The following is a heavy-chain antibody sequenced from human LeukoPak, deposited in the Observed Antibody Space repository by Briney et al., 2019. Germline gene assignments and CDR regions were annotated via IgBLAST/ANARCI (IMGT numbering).Heavy chain of an antibody. CDR3: ARLKYYDSTGYSPGYYMDV. Sequence: PSETLSLTCTVSGGSIINYYWSWIRQSAGTGLEWVGRIYITGSTNYNPSLQSRLSMSVDTSKNHFSLRLTSVSAADTAAYYCARLKYYDSTGYSPGYYMDVWGKGITVTVSS. CDR1: GGSIINYY. CDR2: IYITGST. D-gene: IGHD3-22*01. V-gene: IGHV4-4*07. J-gene: IGHJ6*03.